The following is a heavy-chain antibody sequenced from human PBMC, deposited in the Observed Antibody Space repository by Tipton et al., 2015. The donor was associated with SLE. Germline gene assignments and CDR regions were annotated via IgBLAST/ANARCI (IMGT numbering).Heavy chain of an antibody. CDR1: GDSISGYY. V-gene: IGHV4-59*08. J-gene: IGHJ3*02. Sequence: TLSLTCNVSGDSISGYYWNWIRQPPGKGLEWVGFISYSGNTNYNPSLKSRVTISVDTSKNQFSLKLSSVTAADTAVYYCAGARSVNVFDIWGQGTMVTVSS. D-gene: IGHD1-14*01. CDR2: ISYSGNT. CDR3: AGARSVNVFDI.